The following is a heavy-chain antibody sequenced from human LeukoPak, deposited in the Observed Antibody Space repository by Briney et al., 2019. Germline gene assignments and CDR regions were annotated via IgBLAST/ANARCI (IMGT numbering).Heavy chain of an antibody. J-gene: IGHJ4*02. D-gene: IGHD3-9*01. V-gene: IGHV3-23*01. CDR2: ISGSGGST. CDR3: AKDPDYDILTGYYTY. CDR1: GFTFSSYA. Sequence: GGSLRLSCAASGFTFSSYAMSWVRQAPGKGLEWVSAISGSGGSTYYADSVKGRFTISRDNSKNTLYLQINSLRAEDTAVYYCAKDPDYDILTGYYTYWGQGTLVTVSS.